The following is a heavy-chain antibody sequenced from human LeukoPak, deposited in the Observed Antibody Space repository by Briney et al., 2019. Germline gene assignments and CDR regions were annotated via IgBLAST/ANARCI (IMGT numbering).Heavy chain of an antibody. V-gene: IGHV3-11*01. CDR3: ARGTDYYGSSLSVGYAFDI. CDR1: GFTFSDYY. J-gene: IGHJ3*02. CDR2: ISSSGSTI. D-gene: IGHD3-22*01. Sequence: GGSLRLSCAASGFTFSDYYMSWIRQAPGKGLEWVSYISSSGSTIYYADSVKGRFTISRDNAKNSLYLQMNSLRAEDTAVYYCARGTDYYGSSLSVGYAFDIWGQGTMVTVSS.